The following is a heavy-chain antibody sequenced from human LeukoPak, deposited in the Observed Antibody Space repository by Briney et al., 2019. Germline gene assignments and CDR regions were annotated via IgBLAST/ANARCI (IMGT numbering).Heavy chain of an antibody. J-gene: IGHJ4*02. CDR1: GRSITFGSYY. V-gene: IGHV4-61*02. D-gene: IGHD3-16*02. CDR3: ARARVIPASFDD. CDR2: IYTSGRT. Sequence: SETLSLTCTVSGRSITFGSYYWTRIRPPAGKGLEWIGRIYTSGRTFYNPYLKSRVTISMDTSMNEFSLRLNSVTAADTAGYYCARARVIPASFDDWGQGTLVSVSS.